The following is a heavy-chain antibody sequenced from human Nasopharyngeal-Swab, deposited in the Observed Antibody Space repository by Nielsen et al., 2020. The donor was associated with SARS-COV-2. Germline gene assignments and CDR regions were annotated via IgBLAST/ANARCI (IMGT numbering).Heavy chain of an antibody. CDR1: GFTFSSYS. Sequence: GESLKISCAASGFTFSSYSMNWVRRAPGKGLEWISSISSSSSYIYYADSVKGRFTISRDNAKNSLYLQMNSLRAEDTAVYYCARDSAVYDFWSGYSGYYYYGMDVWGQGTTVTVSS. CDR2: ISSSSSYI. V-gene: IGHV3-21*01. J-gene: IGHJ6*02. D-gene: IGHD3-3*01. CDR3: ARDSAVYDFWSGYSGYYYYGMDV.